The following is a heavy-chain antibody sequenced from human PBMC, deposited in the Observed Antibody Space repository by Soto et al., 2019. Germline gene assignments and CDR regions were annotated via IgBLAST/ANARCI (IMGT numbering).Heavy chain of an antibody. CDR1: GYTFTSYG. D-gene: IGHD3-3*01. Sequence: QVQLVQSGAEVKKPGASVKVSCKASGYTFTSYGISWVRPAPGQGLAWMGWISAYNGNTNYAQKLQGRVTMTTDTSTSTAYMELRSLRSDDTAVYYCAILLEWLSPYGMDVWGQGTTVTVSS. J-gene: IGHJ6*02. CDR3: AILLEWLSPYGMDV. CDR2: ISAYNGNT. V-gene: IGHV1-18*04.